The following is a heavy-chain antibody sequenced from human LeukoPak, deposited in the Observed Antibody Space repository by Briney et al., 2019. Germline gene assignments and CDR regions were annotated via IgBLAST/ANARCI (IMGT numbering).Heavy chain of an antibody. CDR2: ISSTGSTI. D-gene: IGHD6-6*01. CDR3: ERGSYSSSNYFDY. Sequence: GGSLRLSCAASGFTFSSYSMNWVRQAPGKGLEWVSYISSTGSTIYYADSVRGRFTISRDNAKNSLYLQMNSLRAEDTAVYYCERGSYSSSNYFDYWGQGTLVTVSS. V-gene: IGHV3-48*01. CDR1: GFTFSSYS. J-gene: IGHJ4*02.